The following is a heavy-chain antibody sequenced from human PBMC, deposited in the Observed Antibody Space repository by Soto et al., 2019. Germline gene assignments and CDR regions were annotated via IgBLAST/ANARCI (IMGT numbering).Heavy chain of an antibody. V-gene: IGHV3-49*03. CDR1: GFTFGDYA. Sequence: GGSLRLSCRASGFTFGDYAMSWFRQAPGKGLEWVGFIRSKAYGGTTEYAASVKGRFTISRDDSKSIAYLQMNSLKTEDTAVYYCTRDKRAARAYLRQGPNYYYYGMDVWGQGTTVTVS. J-gene: IGHJ6*02. CDR2: IRSKAYGGTT. CDR3: TRDKRAARAYLRQGPNYYYYGMDV. D-gene: IGHD6-6*01.